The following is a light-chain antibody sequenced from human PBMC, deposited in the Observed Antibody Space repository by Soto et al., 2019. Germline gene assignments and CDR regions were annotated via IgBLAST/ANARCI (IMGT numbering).Light chain of an antibody. Sequence: QSVLTQPPSASAAPGQRVTISCSGTISNIGDNHVSWYQQVPGKAPKLLIYDNNKRPSGIPDRFSGSRSGTSATLAITGLQTGDEADYICGTWDTTMSGLLFGGGTKRTVL. V-gene: IGLV1-51*01. CDR2: DNN. J-gene: IGLJ2*01. CDR1: ISNIGDNH. CDR3: GTWDTTMSGLL.